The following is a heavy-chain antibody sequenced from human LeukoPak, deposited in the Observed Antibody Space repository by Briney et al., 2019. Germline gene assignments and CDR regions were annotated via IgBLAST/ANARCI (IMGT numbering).Heavy chain of an antibody. CDR2: IYTYDDK. CDR3: GHRRDYGGTSV. CDR1: GFSLRTSGVG. J-gene: IGHJ4*02. V-gene: IGHV2-5*01. D-gene: IGHD4-23*01. Sequence: SGPTLVNPTQTLTLTCTFTGFSLRTSGVGVEWIRQPPGKALEWLALIYTYDDKRYSPSLKSRLTITKDTSKNQVVLTMTNVGLTDTAAYYCGHRRDYGGTSVWGQGTLVTVSS.